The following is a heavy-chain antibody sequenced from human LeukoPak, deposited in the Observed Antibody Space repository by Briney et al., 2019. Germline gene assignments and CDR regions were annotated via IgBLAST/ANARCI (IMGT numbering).Heavy chain of an antibody. D-gene: IGHD6-13*01. Sequence: SETLSLTCTVSGGSISSYYWSWIRQPPGKGLEWIGYIYYSGSTNYNPSLKSRVTISVDTSKNQFSLKLSSVTAADTAVYYCARHTWQQLARFDYWGQGTLVTVSS. CDR1: GGSISSYY. V-gene: IGHV4-59*08. CDR2: IYYSGST. J-gene: IGHJ4*02. CDR3: ARHTWQQLARFDY.